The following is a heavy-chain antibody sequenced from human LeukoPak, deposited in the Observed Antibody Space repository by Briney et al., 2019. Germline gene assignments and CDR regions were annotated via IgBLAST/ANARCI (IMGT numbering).Heavy chain of an antibody. CDR2: ISGSGGST. CDR1: GFTFSSYA. V-gene: IGHV3-23*01. Sequence: GGSLRLSCAASGFTFSSYAMSWVRQAPGKGLEWVSAISGSGGSTYYADSVKGRFTISRDNSKNTLYLQMNSLRAEDTAVYYCARDLMVRGATGGYWGQGTLVTVSS. J-gene: IGHJ4*02. D-gene: IGHD3-10*01. CDR3: ARDLMVRGATGGY.